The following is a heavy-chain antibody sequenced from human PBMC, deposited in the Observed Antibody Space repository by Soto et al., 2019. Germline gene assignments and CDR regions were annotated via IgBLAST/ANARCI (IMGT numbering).Heavy chain of an antibody. CDR2: IYPGDSDT. V-gene: IGHV5-51*01. D-gene: IGHD5-12*01. CDR3: ARHPRRRIVATIGAYYYYYGMDV. J-gene: IGHJ6*02. CDR1: GYSFTSYW. Sequence: PXDSLKVSWKCSGYSFTSYWSGLVLQMPGKGLEWMGIIYPGDSDTRYSPSFQGQVTISADKSISTAYLQWSSLKASDTAMYYCARHPRRRIVATIGAYYYYYGMDVWGQGTTVTVSS.